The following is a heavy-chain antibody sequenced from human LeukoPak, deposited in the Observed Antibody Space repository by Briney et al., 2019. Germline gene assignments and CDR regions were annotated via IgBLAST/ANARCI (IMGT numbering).Heavy chain of an antibody. D-gene: IGHD3-22*01. V-gene: IGHV4-39*01. J-gene: IGHJ4*02. Sequence: SETLSLTCTVSGGSISSSSYYWGWIRQPPGKGLEWIGSIYYSGSTYYNPSLKSRVTISVDTSKNQLSLKLSSVTAADTAVYYCARSHYDSSGYYYPTHNDYWGQGTLVTVSS. CDR3: ARSHYDSSGYYYPTHNDY. CDR1: GGSISSSSYY. CDR2: IYYSGST.